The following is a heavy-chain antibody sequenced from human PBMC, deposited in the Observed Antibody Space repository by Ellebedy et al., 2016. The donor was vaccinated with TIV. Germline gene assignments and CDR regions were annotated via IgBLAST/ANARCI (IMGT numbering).Heavy chain of an antibody. V-gene: IGHV3-23*01. CDR1: GFNFSTYA. D-gene: IGHD5-18*01. CDR2: MSASGGNT. CDR3: VTRVRTAMGFDY. Sequence: PGGSLRLSCAAFGFNFSTYAMTWVRQAPGKGLEWVSAMSASGGNTYYADSVKGRFTISRDNSRNTLYLQMSSLKPEDTAVYYCVTRVRTAMGFDYWGQGTLVTVST. J-gene: IGHJ4*02.